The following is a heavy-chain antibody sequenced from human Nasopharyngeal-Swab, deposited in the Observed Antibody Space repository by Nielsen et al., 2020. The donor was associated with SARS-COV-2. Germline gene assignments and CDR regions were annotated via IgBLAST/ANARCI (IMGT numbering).Heavy chain of an antibody. CDR3: TTVTGPTGQLNWFDP. V-gene: IGHV3-15*01. CDR2: IPSKSDGGTI. CDR1: GFTFSNDW. D-gene: IGHD1-14*01. Sequence: GESLKISCAASGFTFSNDWMSLVRQAPGKGLEWVCLIPSKSDGGTIDYAAPVKGRFTISRDDSKNTLFLQMNSLKIEDTGVYYCTTVTGPTGQLNWFDPWGQGTLVTGSS. J-gene: IGHJ5*02.